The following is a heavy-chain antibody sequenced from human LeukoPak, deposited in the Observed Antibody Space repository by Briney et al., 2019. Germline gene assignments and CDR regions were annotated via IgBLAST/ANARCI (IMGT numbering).Heavy chain of an antibody. CDR1: GFTFSSYS. Sequence: GGSLRLSCAASGFTFSSYSMNWVRQAPGKGLEWVSSISSSSSYIYYADSVKGRFAISRDNAKNSLYLQMNSLRAEDTAVYYCARAKYSSSWADYWGQGTLVTVSS. CDR2: ISSSSSYI. CDR3: ARAKYSSSWADY. J-gene: IGHJ4*02. D-gene: IGHD6-13*01. V-gene: IGHV3-21*01.